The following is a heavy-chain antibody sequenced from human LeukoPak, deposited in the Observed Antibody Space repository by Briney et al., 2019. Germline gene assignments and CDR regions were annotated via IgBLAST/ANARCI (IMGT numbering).Heavy chain of an antibody. D-gene: IGHD1-26*01. CDR1: GFTFSTYD. V-gene: IGHV3-23*01. Sequence: GGCLRLSCAVSGFTFSTYDMSWVRQAPGKGLECGSAISGSGGSTYYADSVKGRFTISRDNSKNTLYLQLKSLRAEDTAVYYCAKDSSSGTYFDYWGQGTLVTVSS. J-gene: IGHJ4*02. CDR2: ISGSGGST. CDR3: AKDSSSGTYFDY.